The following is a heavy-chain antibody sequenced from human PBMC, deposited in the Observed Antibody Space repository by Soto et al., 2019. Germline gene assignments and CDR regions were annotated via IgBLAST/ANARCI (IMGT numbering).Heavy chain of an antibody. CDR2: MNPNSGNT. D-gene: IGHD3-16*01. J-gene: IGHJ5*02. CDR3: XXXKQDYAVA. V-gene: IGHV1-8*01. Sequence: QVQLVQSGAEVKKPGASVKVSCKASGYTFTSYDINWVRLATGQGLEWMGWMNPNSGNTAYAQKFQGRVTMTRNTXXXXXXXXXXXXXXXXXAVXXXXXXKQDYAVAWGQGTLVTVSS. CDR1: GYTFTSYD.